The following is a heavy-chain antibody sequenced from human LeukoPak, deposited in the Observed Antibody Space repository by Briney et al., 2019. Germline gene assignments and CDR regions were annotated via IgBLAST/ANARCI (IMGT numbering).Heavy chain of an antibody. Sequence: SETLSLTCTVSGGSISSYYWSWIRQPPGKGLEWIGYIYYSGSTNYNPSLKSRVTISVDTSKNQFSLKLSSVTAADTAVYYCARGGYSYGYWFDPWGQGTLVTASS. D-gene: IGHD5-18*01. CDR2: IYYSGST. CDR3: ARGGYSYGYWFDP. J-gene: IGHJ5*02. V-gene: IGHV4-59*01. CDR1: GGSISSYY.